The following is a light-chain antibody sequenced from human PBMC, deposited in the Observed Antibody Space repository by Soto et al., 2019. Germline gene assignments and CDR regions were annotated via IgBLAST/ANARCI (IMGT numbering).Light chain of an antibody. Sequence: EIVMTQSPATLSVSPGERATLSCRASQSVSNNLAWYQQKPGQAPRRLIYNASTRPTGLPARFSGSGAGTDFTLTISSLQSEDFAVYYCQQDNTWPLTFGGGTKVEI. CDR3: QQDNTWPLT. CDR2: NAS. V-gene: IGKV3-15*01. J-gene: IGKJ4*01. CDR1: QSVSNN.